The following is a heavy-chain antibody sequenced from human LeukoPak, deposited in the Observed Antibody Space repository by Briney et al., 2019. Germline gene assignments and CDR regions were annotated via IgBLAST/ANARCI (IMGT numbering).Heavy chain of an antibody. CDR1: GFTFFNYW. D-gene: IGHD2-2*01. J-gene: IGHJ4*02. V-gene: IGHV3-7*04. Sequence: GGSLRLSCAASGFTFFNYWMSWVRQAPGKGLEWVANIKQDGSETYYVDSVKGRFTISRDNARSSLFLQMTGLRAEDTAIYYCARGGCSSTRCFAGFFDYWGQGTLVTVSS. CDR3: ARGGCSSTRCFAGFFDY. CDR2: IKQDGSET.